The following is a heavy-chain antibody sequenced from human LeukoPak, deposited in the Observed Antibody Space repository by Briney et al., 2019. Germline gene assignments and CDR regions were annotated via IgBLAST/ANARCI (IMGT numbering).Heavy chain of an antibody. CDR3: AEGPYYDILTGYSSDAFHI. D-gene: IGHD3-9*01. CDR2: ISSSSSTI. V-gene: IGHV3-48*01. Sequence: GSLRLSCAASGFTFSSYSMNWVRQAPGKGLEWVSYISSSSSTIYYADSVKGRFTISRGNAKNSLYLQMNSLRAEDTAVYYCAEGPYYDILTGYSSDAFHIWGQGTVVTVSS. CDR1: GFTFSSYS. J-gene: IGHJ3*02.